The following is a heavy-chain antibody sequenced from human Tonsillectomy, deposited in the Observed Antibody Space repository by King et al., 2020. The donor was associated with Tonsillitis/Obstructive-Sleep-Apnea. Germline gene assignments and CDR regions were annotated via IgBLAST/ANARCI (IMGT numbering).Heavy chain of an antibody. V-gene: IGHV3-66*01. Sequence: QLVQSGGGLVQPGGSLRLSCAASGFTVSSNYMSWVRQAPGKGLEWVSVIYSGGSTYYADSVKGRFTISRDNSKNTLYLQMNSLRAEDTAVYYCARVPLNSDSSDYCSQGYYMDVWGKGTTVTVSS. D-gene: IGHD3-22*01. CDR3: ARVPLNSDSSDYCSQGYYMDV. CDR2: IYSGGST. J-gene: IGHJ6*03. CDR1: GFTVSSNY.